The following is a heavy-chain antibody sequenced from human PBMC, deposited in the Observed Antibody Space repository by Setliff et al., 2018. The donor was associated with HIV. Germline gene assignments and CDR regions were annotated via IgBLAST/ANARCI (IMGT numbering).Heavy chain of an antibody. CDR3: VRDALLDDAFDI. V-gene: IGHV3-64*01. D-gene: IGHD3-10*01. J-gene: IGHJ3*02. CDR2: ISSNGDTT. Sequence: GGSLRLSCVASGFTLSPYTMHWVRQAPGKGLEYVSGISSNGDTTYYANSVKGRLTISRDNSKNTLYLQTGSLRPEDMAVYYCVRDALLDDAFDIWGQGTMVTVSS. CDR1: GFTLSPYT.